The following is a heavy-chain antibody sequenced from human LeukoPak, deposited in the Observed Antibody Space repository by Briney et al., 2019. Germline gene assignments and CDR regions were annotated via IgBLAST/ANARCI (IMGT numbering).Heavy chain of an antibody. CDR1: GFTFSNYA. J-gene: IGHJ4*02. CDR3: ARGRYYLDS. CDR2: FNSDGIST. V-gene: IGHV3-74*01. Sequence: GGSLRLSCAASGFTFSNYAMHWVRQAPGKGLVWVSRFNSDGISTSYADSVKGRFTISRDNAKNTLYLQMNSLRAEDTAMYYCARGRYYLDSWGQGTLVTVSS.